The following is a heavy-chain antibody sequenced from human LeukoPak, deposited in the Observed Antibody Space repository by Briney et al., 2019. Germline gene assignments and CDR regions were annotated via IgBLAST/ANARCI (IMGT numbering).Heavy chain of an antibody. D-gene: IGHD6-19*01. V-gene: IGHV4-59*08. J-gene: IGHJ4*02. Sequence: SETLSLTCAVYGGSFSGYDWSWIRQPPGKGLEWIGYIYYSGSTNYNPSLKSRVTISVDTSKNQFSLKLSSVTAADTAVYYCARAVAGRPHFDYWGQGTLVTVSS. CDR3: ARAVAGRPHFDY. CDR2: IYYSGST. CDR1: GGSFSGYD.